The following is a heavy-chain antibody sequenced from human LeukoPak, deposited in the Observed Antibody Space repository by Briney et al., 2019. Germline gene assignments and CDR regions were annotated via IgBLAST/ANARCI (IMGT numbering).Heavy chain of an antibody. J-gene: IGHJ3*02. V-gene: IGHV3-30*18. D-gene: IGHD6-19*01. CDR3: AKARGYSSGWLHDAFDI. Sequence: GGSLRLFCAASGFTFSSYVMHLVRQAPGKGLEVVAVISYDGSNKYYADSVKGPFTISRDNSKNTLYLQMNSLRAEDTAVYYCAKARGYSSGWLHDAFDIWGQGTMVTVSS. CDR2: ISYDGSNK. CDR1: GFTFSSYV.